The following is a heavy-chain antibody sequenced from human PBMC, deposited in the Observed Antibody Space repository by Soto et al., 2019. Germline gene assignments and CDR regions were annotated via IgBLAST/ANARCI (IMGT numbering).Heavy chain of an antibody. CDR2: IDPRDSET. V-gene: IGHV5-51*03. Sequence: EVQLVQSGAEVKKAGESLKISCRTSGYSFTNYWIGWVRQMPGKGLEWMGIIDPRDSETRYSPSFQGQVTISVDKFSSTTFLQWSTLNASDTAMYYCATASTNYYYYYGMDAWGQGTTVSVYS. CDR3: ATASTNYYYYYGMDA. J-gene: IGHJ6*02. CDR1: GYSFTNYW.